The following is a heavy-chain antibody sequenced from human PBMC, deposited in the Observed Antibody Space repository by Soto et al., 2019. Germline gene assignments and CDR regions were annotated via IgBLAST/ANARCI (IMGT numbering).Heavy chain of an antibody. V-gene: IGHV1-18*04. CDR2: ISAYNGNT. J-gene: IGHJ6*03. CDR1: GYTFTSYY. CDR3: ARVGGDSSSWSYYYYYMDV. D-gene: IGHD6-13*01. Sequence: ASVKVSCKASGYTFTSYYMHWVRQAPGQGLEWMGWISAYNGNTNYAQKLQGRVTMTTDTSTSTAYMELRSLRSDDTAVYYCARVGGDSSSWSYYYYYMDVWGKGTTVTVSS.